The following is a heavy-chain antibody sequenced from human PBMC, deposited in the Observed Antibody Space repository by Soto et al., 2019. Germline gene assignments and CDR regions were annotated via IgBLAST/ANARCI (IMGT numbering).Heavy chain of an antibody. D-gene: IGHD6-19*01. CDR2: ISLSSSTI. V-gene: IGHV3-48*02. Sequence: GGSLRLSCAASGFTFSTYNMHWVRQAPGKGLEWMAYISLSSSTIWYADSVKGRFTISRDNANNSLYLQMNSLRDEDTAVYYCARRLDGYYFYGMDVWGQGTTVTVSS. CDR3: ARRLDGYYFYGMDV. CDR1: GFTFSTYN. J-gene: IGHJ6*02.